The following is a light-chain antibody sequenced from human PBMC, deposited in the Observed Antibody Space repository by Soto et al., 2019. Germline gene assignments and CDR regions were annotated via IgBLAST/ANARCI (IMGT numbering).Light chain of an antibody. CDR3: QQGGT. J-gene: IGKJ3*01. CDR1: QGISSY. CDR2: AAS. Sequence: DIQLTQSPSFLSASVGDRVTITCRASQGISSYLAWYQQKPGKAPNLLIYAASTLQSGVPSRFSGSGSVTDFTLPMSSLQHEDFATYYCQQGGTFGPGTKVAI. V-gene: IGKV1-9*01.